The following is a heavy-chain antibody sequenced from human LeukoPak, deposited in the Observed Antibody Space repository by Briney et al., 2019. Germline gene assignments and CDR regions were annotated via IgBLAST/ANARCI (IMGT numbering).Heavy chain of an antibody. CDR1: GYSFTSYW. V-gene: IGHV5-51*01. J-gene: IGHJ1*01. CDR3: AVGGYSYGPTKYFQH. CDR2: IYPGDSDT. D-gene: IGHD5-18*01. Sequence: GESLKISCPGSGYSFTSYWLGWVRQLPGKGLELMWIIYPGDSDTRYSPSFQGQVTISADKSISTAYLQWSSLKASNTAMYYCAVGGYSYGPTKYFQHWGQGTLVTVSS.